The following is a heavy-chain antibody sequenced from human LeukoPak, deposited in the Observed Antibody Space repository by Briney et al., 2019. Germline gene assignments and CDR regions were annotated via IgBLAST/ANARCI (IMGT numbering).Heavy chain of an antibody. V-gene: IGHV1-46*01. CDR2: INPSGGST. Sequence: ASVKVSCKASGYTFTGYYMHWVRQAPGQGLEWMGIINPSGGSTSYAQKFQGRVTMTEDTSTDTAYMELSSLRSEDTAVYYCATSAAMVRGVTKLYYYYGMDVWGQGTTVTVSS. CDR1: GYTFTGYY. J-gene: IGHJ6*02. D-gene: IGHD3-10*01. CDR3: ATSAAMVRGVTKLYYYYGMDV.